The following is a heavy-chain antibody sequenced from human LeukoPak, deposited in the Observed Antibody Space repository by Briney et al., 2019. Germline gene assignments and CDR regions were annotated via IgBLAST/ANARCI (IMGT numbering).Heavy chain of an antibody. D-gene: IGHD2/OR15-2a*01. CDR2: IYSGGST. Sequence: PGGSLRPSCAASGFTFSSNYMSWVRQAPGKGLEWVSVIYSGGSTYYADSVKGRFTISRDNSKNTLYLQMNSLRAEDTAVYYCARFGRNHDAFDIWGQGTMVTVSS. CDR3: ARFGRNHDAFDI. CDR1: GFTFSSNY. J-gene: IGHJ3*02. V-gene: IGHV3-66*01.